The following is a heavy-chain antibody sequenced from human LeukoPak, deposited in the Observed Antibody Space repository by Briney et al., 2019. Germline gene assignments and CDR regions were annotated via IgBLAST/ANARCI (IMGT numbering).Heavy chain of an antibody. D-gene: IGHD3-22*01. Sequence: SETLSLTCTVSGGSISSYYWSWIRQPPGKGLEWIGYIYYSGSTNYNPSLKSRVTISVDTSKNQFSLKLSSVTAADTAVYYCARGYYYDSSGYIPLYYFDYWGQGTLVTVSS. CDR3: ARGYYYDSSGYIPLYYFDY. CDR1: GGSISSYY. J-gene: IGHJ4*02. CDR2: IYYSGST. V-gene: IGHV4-59*01.